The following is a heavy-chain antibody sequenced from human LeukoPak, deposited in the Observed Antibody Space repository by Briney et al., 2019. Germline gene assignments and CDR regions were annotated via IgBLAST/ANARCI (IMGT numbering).Heavy chain of an antibody. D-gene: IGHD1-26*01. J-gene: IGHJ5*02. CDR2: ISSSSSYI. CDR3: ARDLVGATIWFDP. CDR1: GFTFSSYA. V-gene: IGHV3-21*01. Sequence: GGSLRLSCAASGFTFSSYAMHWVRQAPGKGLEWVSSISSSSSYIYYADSVKGRFTISRDNAKNSLYLQMNSLRAEDTAVYYCARDLVGATIWFDPWGQGTLVTVSS.